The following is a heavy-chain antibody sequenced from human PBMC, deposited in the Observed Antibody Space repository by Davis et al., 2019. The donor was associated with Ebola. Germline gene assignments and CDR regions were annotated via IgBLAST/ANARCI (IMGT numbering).Heavy chain of an antibody. V-gene: IGHV3-23*01. D-gene: IGHD2-2*01. CDR3: AKDRRWGKDIVVGPAGSDY. Sequence: GGSLRLSCAASGFTFSSYAMSWVRQAPGKGLEWVSAISGSGGSTYYADSVKGRFTISRDNSKNTLYLQMNSLRAEDTAVYYCAKDRRWGKDIVVGPAGSDYWGQGTLVTVSS. J-gene: IGHJ4*02. CDR1: GFTFSSYA. CDR2: ISGSGGST.